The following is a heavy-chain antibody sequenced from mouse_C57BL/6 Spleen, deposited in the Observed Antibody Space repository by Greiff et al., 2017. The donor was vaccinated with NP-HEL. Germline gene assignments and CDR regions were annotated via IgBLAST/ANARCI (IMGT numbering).Heavy chain of an antibody. CDR1: GFTFSSYA. V-gene: IGHV5-9-1*02. J-gene: IGHJ4*01. Sequence: EVKVVESGEGLVKPGGSLKLSCAASGFTFSSYAMSWVRQTPEKRLEWVAYISSGGDYIYYADTVKGRFTISRDNARNTLYLQMSSLKSEDTAMYYCTRKMYDPYAMDYWGQGTSVTVSS. D-gene: IGHD2-3*01. CDR3: TRKMYDPYAMDY. CDR2: ISSGGDYI.